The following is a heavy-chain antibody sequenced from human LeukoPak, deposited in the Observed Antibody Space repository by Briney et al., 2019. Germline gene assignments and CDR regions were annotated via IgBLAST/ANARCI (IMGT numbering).Heavy chain of an antibody. Sequence: GGSLRLSCAASGFTFDDYGMSWVRQTPGKGLEWVAGIKWNGGSTGYADSVKGRFTISRDNAKNSLYLQMNSLRAEDTAVYYCARESQSAYYFDSSAYEDAFDIWGQGTMVTVSS. J-gene: IGHJ3*02. CDR2: IKWNGGST. D-gene: IGHD3-22*01. CDR1: GFTFDDYG. V-gene: IGHV3-20*04. CDR3: ARESQSAYYFDSSAYEDAFDI.